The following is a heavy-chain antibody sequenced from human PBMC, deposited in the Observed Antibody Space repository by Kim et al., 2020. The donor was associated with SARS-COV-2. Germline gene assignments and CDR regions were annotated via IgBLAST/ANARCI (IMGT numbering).Heavy chain of an antibody. D-gene: IGHD5-12*01. CDR1: GGSFSGYY. CDR3: ARGEEMATLGAEYFQY. J-gene: IGHJ1*01. V-gene: IGHV4-34*01. CDR2: INHSGST. Sequence: SETLSLTCAVYGGSFSGYYWSWIRQPPGKGLEWIGEINHSGSTNYNPSLKSRVTISVDTSKNQFSLKLSSVTAADTAVYYCARGEEMATLGAEYFQYWG.